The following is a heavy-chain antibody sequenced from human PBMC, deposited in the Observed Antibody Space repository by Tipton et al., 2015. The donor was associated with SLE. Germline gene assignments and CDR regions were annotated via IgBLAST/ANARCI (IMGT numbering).Heavy chain of an antibody. CDR3: ARGGGSYYDY. Sequence: TLSLTCTVSGGSISSPSHYWSWIRQPAGKGLEWIGRIYSSGSTIYNPSLKSRLTLSLDTSKNQFSLRVRSVTAADTAVYYCARGGGSYYDYWGQGTLVTVSS. D-gene: IGHD1-26*01. J-gene: IGHJ4*02. CDR2: IYSSGST. V-gene: IGHV4-61*02. CDR1: GGSISSPSHY.